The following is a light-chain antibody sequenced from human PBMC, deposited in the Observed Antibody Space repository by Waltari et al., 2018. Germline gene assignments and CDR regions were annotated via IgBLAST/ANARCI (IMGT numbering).Light chain of an antibody. Sequence: DIVMTQSPLSLPVPPGEPASTSCRSSQSLLHSNGYNYLDWYLQKPGQSPQLLIYLGSNRASGVPDRFSGSGSGTDFTLKISRVEAEDVGVYYCMQALQTPPTFGQGTKLEIK. CDR2: LGS. J-gene: IGKJ2*01. CDR1: QSLLHSNGYNY. V-gene: IGKV2-28*01. CDR3: MQALQTPPT.